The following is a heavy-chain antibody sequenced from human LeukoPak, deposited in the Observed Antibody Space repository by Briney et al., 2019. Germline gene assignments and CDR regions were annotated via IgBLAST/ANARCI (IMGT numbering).Heavy chain of an antibody. D-gene: IGHD2-8*01. Sequence: GASVKVSCKVSGGTFSSYPISWVRQAPGQGLEWMGEITPIFGEAQNAEKFQGRVTITADEPTSTVYMELTSLRLDDTAMYYCARERNGGSRGHGPIDYWGQGTLVTVSS. CDR3: ARERNGGSRGHGPIDY. CDR1: GGTFSSYP. V-gene: IGHV1-69*13. J-gene: IGHJ4*02. CDR2: ITPIFGEA.